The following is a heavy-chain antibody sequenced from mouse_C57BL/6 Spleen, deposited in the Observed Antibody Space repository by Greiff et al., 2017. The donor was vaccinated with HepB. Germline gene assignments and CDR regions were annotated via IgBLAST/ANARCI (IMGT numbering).Heavy chain of an antibody. Sequence: VHVKQSGAELVRPGASVKLSCTASGFNFKDYYMHWVKQRPEQGLEWIGRIDPEDGDTEYAPKFQGQATMTADTSSNTAYLQLSSLTSEDTAVYYCTTLWNHYAMDYWGQGTSVTVSS. CDR1: GFNFKDYY. CDR2: IDPEDGDT. J-gene: IGHJ4*01. V-gene: IGHV14-1*01. CDR3: TTLWNHYAMDY.